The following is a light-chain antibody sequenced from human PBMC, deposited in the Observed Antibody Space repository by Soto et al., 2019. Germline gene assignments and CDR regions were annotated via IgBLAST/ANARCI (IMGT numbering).Light chain of an antibody. J-gene: IGKJ1*01. CDR2: DAS. CDR3: QQYETFSGT. V-gene: IGKV1-5*01. Sequence: PSTLSASVGDRVTVTCRASQSVSGWLAWYQQEPGEAPKLLIYDASALPRGVPSRFSGSGSGTKFTLTIASLQPDEFVTYDCQQYETFSGTFGPGTKVDIK. CDR1: QSVSGW.